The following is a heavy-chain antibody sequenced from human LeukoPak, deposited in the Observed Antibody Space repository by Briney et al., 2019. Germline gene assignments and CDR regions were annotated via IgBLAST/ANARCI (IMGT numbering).Heavy chain of an antibody. CDR3: ARVYYGSGIGTDY. CDR2: IYGGGNT. J-gene: IGHJ4*02. V-gene: IGHV3-53*01. Sequence: GGSLRLSCAASGFTVSSNYMSWVRQAPGKGLEWVSVIYGGGNTYYADSVKGRFTISRDNSKNSLYLQMNSLRAEDTAVYYCARVYYGSGIGTDYWGQGTLVTVSS. D-gene: IGHD3-10*01. CDR1: GFTVSSNY.